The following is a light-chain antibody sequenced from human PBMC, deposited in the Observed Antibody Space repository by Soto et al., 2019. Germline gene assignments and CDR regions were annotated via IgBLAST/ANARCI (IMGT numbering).Light chain of an antibody. CDR1: QSVDTTF. CDR2: GAS. J-gene: IGKJ1*01. Sequence: EIVLTQSPDSLSLSPGQRATLSCRASQSVDTTFFAWYQKKPGQAPRLLIYGASKRATGIPDRFSGSGSGTDFTLIISRLEPEDFAVYYCQQYMSSVTFGQGTKVEIK. CDR3: QQYMSSVT. V-gene: IGKV3-20*01.